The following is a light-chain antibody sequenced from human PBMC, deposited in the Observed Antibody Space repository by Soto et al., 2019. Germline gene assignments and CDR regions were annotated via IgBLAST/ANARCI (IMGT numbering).Light chain of an antibody. CDR3: QQRSSWPWT. Sequence: EIVLTQSPGTLSLSPGERATLSCRASQSVSSSYLAWYQQKPGQAPRLLIYDASIRATGIPARFSGSGSETDFTLTINSLEPEDFAVYYCQQRSSWPWTFGQGTKVEIK. CDR2: DAS. CDR1: QSVSSSY. V-gene: IGKV3-11*01. J-gene: IGKJ1*01.